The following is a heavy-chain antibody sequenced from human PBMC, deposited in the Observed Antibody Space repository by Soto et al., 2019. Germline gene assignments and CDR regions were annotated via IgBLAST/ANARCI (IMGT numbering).Heavy chain of an antibody. J-gene: IGHJ6*02. CDR3: XXRRXXGXXXXXXXXXXXXX. CDR1: GDTFSSYT. Sequence: QVQLVQSGAEVKKPGSSVKVSCRASGDTFSSYTVNWVRQAPGRGLEWLGRIIPVLGTTDYAQKFKGRVTITAXKSTNIVYMELSSLRSEDRXVYXXXXRRXXGXXXXXXXXXXXXXXGQGTTVTVAS. V-gene: IGHV1-69*08. CDR2: IIPVLGTT.